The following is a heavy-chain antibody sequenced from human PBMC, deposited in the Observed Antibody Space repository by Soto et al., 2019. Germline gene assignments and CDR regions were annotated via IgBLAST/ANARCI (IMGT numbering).Heavy chain of an antibody. V-gene: IGHV4-34*01. CDR3: ARGLSERYCSGGSCQSGFDP. CDR1: GGSFSGYY. Sequence: QVQLQQWGAGLLKPSETLSLTCAVYGGSFSGYYWSWIRQPPGKGLEWIGEINHSGSTNYNPSLKSRVTISVDTYKNQFSLKLSSVTAADTAVYYCARGLSERYCSGGSCQSGFDPWGQGTLVTVSS. D-gene: IGHD2-15*01. J-gene: IGHJ5*02. CDR2: INHSGST.